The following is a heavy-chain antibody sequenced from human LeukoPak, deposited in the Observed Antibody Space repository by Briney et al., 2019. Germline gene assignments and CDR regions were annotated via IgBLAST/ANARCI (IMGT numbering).Heavy chain of an antibody. CDR2: MNPNSGNT. V-gene: IGHV1-8*01. Sequence: EASVKVSCKASGYTFTSYDINWVRQATGQGLEWMGWMNPNSGNTGYAQKFQGRVTMTRNTSISTAYMELSSLRSEDTAVYYCARVGQWVLSSWFDPWGQGTLVTVSS. J-gene: IGHJ5*02. CDR1: GYTFTSYD. D-gene: IGHD6-19*01. CDR3: ARVGQWVLSSWFDP.